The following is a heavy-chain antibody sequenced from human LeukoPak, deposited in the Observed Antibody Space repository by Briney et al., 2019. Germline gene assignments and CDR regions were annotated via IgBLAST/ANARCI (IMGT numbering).Heavy chain of an antibody. J-gene: IGHJ5*02. CDR3: TRGTHWFDP. CDR1: GYTFSDYG. CDR2: ISADNSNT. V-gene: IGHV1-18*01. Sequence: ASVKVSCTASGYTFSDYGITWVRQTPGQGLEWMGRISADNSNTNYAQSLRGRLTMTADTSANTAYMELRSLRSDDTAVYYGTRGTHWFDPWGQGTLVTVSS.